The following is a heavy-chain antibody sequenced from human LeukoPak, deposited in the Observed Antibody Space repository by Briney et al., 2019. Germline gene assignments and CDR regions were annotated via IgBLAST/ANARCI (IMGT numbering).Heavy chain of an antibody. V-gene: IGHV3-21*01. Sequence: GGSLRLSCAAAGFTFSSYSMNWVRQAPGKGLEWVSSISYSGSDIYYADSVKGRFTISRDNAKNSLYLQMNSLRAEDTAVCYCASAALAYWYFALWGRGTLVTVSS. J-gene: IGHJ2*01. CDR1: GFTFSSYS. CDR3: ASAALAYWYFAL. CDR2: ISYSGSDI.